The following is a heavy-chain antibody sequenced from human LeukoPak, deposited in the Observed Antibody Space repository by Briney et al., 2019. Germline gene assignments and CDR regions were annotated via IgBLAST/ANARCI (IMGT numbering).Heavy chain of an antibody. CDR2: INPNSGDT. J-gene: IGHJ5*02. CDR3: ARDLGLQRGFDP. Sequence: ASVKVSCKASGYTFTGYYMHWVRQAPGQGLRWMGWINPNSGDTNYAQKFEGRVTMTRDTSISTAYMELSRLRSDDTAVYYCARDLGLQRGFDPWGQGTLVTVSS. D-gene: IGHD1-1*01. V-gene: IGHV1-2*02. CDR1: GYTFTGYY.